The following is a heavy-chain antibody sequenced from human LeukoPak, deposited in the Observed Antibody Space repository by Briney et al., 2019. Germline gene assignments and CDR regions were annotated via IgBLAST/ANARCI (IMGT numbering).Heavy chain of an antibody. Sequence: GGSLRLSCVASGFTFSSYGMSWVRQAPGKGLEWVSAISDSGGSTEYADSVKGRFTISRDNSKNTLYLEMNSLRVDDTAVYYCAKTKITLILVANPLSGAFDMWGQGTLVTASS. CDR3: AKTKITLILVANPLSGAFDM. CDR2: ISDSGGST. V-gene: IGHV3-23*01. D-gene: IGHD3-22*01. J-gene: IGHJ3*02. CDR1: GFTFSSYG.